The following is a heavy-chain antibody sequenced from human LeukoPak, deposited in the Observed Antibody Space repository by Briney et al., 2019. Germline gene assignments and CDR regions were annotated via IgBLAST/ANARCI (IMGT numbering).Heavy chain of an antibody. V-gene: IGHV3-69-1*02. D-gene: IGHD5-24*01. CDR1: GFTFSSNA. J-gene: IGHJ6*02. Sequence: GGSLRLSCSASGFTFSSNAMSWVRQAPGKGLEWVSSINAGGITYYADSVKGRFTISRDNAKSSLYLQMNSLRAEDTAFYYCARVEMATTYYYYGMDVWGQGTTVTVSS. CDR2: INAGGIT. CDR3: ARVEMATTYYYYGMDV.